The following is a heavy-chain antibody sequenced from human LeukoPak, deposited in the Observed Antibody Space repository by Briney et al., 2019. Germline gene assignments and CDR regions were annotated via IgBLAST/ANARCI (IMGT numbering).Heavy chain of an antibody. CDR1: GFTFSSYA. CDR3: ARGGSSGLTLITFDY. Sequence: GGSLRLSCAASGFTFSSYAMSWVRQAPGKGLEWVSGISGGGGSTYYADSVKGRFTISRDNSKNTLYLQMNSLRAEDTALYYCARGGSSGLTLITFDYWGQGTLVTVSS. D-gene: IGHD6-19*01. V-gene: IGHV3-23*01. J-gene: IGHJ4*02. CDR2: ISGGGGST.